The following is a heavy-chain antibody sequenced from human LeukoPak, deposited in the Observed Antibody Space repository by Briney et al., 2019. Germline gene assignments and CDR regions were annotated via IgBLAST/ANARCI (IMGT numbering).Heavy chain of an antibody. D-gene: IGHD5-12*01. CDR3: ARDRWYSGYERFIYYYYMDV. CDR2: INPSGGST. J-gene: IGHJ6*03. CDR1: GYTFTSYY. Sequence: ASVKVSCKASGYTFTSYYMHWVRQAPGQGLEWMGIINPSGGSTSYAQKFQGRVTMTRDMSTSIVYMELSSLRSEDTAVYYCARDRWYSGYERFIYYYYMDVWGKGTTVTVSS. V-gene: IGHV1-46*01.